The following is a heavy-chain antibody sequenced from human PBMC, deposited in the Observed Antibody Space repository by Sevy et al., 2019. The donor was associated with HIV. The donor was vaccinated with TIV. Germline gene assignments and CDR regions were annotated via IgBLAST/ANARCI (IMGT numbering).Heavy chain of an antibody. J-gene: IGHJ5*02. D-gene: IGHD3-10*01. Sequence: GGSLRLSCAASGFTFSGYWMSWVRQAPGKGLEWVANINQDGGDKYYVDSVKGRFTMSRDNAKNSLYLQMNSLRAEDTALYYCVRDITFRELGNWFDPWGQGTLVTVSS. CDR3: VRDITFRELGNWFDP. V-gene: IGHV3-7*01. CDR2: INQDGGDK. CDR1: GFTFSGYW.